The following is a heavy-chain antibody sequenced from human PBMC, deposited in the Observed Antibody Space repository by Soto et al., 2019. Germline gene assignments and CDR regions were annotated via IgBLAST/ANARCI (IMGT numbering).Heavy chain of an antibody. D-gene: IGHD2-15*01. V-gene: IGHV2-5*02. CDR2: IYWVDDR. J-gene: IGHJ6*02. CDR1: GFSISSSGVG. CDR3: AYRSGYWHCQNCNGSYDMDV. Sequence: QITLKESGPALVKPTQTLTLPCTFSGFSISSSGVGVGWIRQPPGKALEWLPLIYWVDDRWFRPSLQCRLTVTKDTSKNQVVLTMTNVAPVDTATYYCAYRSGYWHCQNCNGSYDMDVWGQGSTVTAS.